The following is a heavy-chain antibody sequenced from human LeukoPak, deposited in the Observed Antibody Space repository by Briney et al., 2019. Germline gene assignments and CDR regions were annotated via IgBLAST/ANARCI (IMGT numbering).Heavy chain of an antibody. Sequence: SETLSLTCTVSGGSISSYYWSWIRQSPGKGLEWIGYIYYSGSTNYNPSLKSRVSFSLEMSKNHFSLTLRSVTAADTAVYYCARDDLDNDGDAGFDYWGQGTLVTVSS. CDR1: GGSISSYY. V-gene: IGHV4-59*01. CDR3: ARDDLDNDGDAGFDY. J-gene: IGHJ4*02. CDR2: IYYSGST. D-gene: IGHD2-21*02.